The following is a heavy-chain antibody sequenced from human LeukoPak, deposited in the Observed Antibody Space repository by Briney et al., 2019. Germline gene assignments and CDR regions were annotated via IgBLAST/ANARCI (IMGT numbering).Heavy chain of an antibody. CDR2: INTKSGRT. D-gene: IGHD3-3*01. CDR3: ARADFIDADPYLIRP. CDR1: GYSFTDYY. V-gene: IGHV1-2*02. J-gene: IGHJ4*02. Sequence: ASVRVSCKTSGYSFTDYYIHWVRQAPGQGLEWMGWINTKSGRTSSARKFQGRVTMTRDPSIATVYMDMAWLTSDDTAIYFCARADFIDADPYLIRPWGQGTLVTVSS.